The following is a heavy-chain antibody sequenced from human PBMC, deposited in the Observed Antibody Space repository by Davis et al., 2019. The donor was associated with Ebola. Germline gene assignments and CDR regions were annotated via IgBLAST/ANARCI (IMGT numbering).Heavy chain of an antibody. V-gene: IGHV3-30*18. D-gene: IGHD3-22*01. CDR3: AKDLRRRTMIVVVYYYYGMDV. CDR1: GFTFSSYG. CDR2: ISYDGSNK. Sequence: GESLKISCAASGFTFSSYGMHWVRQAPGKVLDWVAVISYDGSNKYYADSVKGRFTISRDNSKNTLYLQMNSLRAEDTAVYYCAKDLRRRTMIVVVYYYYGMDVWGQGTTVTVSS. J-gene: IGHJ6*02.